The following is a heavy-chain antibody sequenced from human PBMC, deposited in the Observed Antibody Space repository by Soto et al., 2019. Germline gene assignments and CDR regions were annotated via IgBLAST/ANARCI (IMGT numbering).Heavy chain of an antibody. CDR3: VKLERRGPGY. V-gene: IGHV3-30-3*01. J-gene: IGHJ4*02. CDR2: ISYDGSNK. CDR1: GFTFSSYS. D-gene: IGHD1-1*01. Sequence: PGGSLRLSCAASGFTFSSYSMHWVRQAPGKGLEWVAVISYDGSNKYYADSVKGRFTISRDNSKNTLYLQMNSLRAEDTAVYYCVKLERRGPGYWGQGTLVTVSS.